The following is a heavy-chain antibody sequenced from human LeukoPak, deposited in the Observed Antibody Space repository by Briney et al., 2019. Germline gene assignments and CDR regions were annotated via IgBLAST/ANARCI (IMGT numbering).Heavy chain of an antibody. V-gene: IGHV1-8*01. D-gene: IGHD2-8*01. J-gene: IGHJ6*02. CDR1: GYTFTSYD. CDR3: ARGDPLMYYYYYGMDV. CDR2: MNPNSGNT. Sequence: GASVNVSCKASGYTFTSYDINWVRQATGQGLEWMGWMNPNSGNTGYAQKFQGRVTMTRNTSISTAYMELSSLRSEDTAVYYCARGDPLMYYYYYGMDVWGQGTTVTVSS.